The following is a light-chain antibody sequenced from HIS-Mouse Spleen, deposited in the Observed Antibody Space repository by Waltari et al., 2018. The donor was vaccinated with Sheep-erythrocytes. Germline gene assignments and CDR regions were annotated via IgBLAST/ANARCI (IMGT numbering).Light chain of an antibody. J-gene: IGLJ3*02. Sequence: QSALTQPRSVSGSPGQSVTISCTGTSSAVGGYNYVSWYQQHPGKAPKLMIYDVSKRPSGIPDRFSGSSSGNTASLTITGAQAEDEADYYCNSRDSSGKVFGGGTKLTVL. CDR3: NSRDSSGKV. CDR1: SSAVGGYNY. CDR2: DVS. V-gene: IGLV2-11*01.